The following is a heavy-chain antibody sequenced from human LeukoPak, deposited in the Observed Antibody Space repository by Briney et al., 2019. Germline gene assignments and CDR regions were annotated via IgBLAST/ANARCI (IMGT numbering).Heavy chain of an antibody. V-gene: IGHV3-21*01. J-gene: IGHJ4*02. CDR3: ASRLSFTDDY. D-gene: IGHD2-8*01. Sequence: GGSLRLSCAASGFTSSSYSMNWVRQAPGQGLEWVSSLSGSSSYIYYADSLKGRFTISRDNAKNSLYLQMNSLRADDTAVYYCASRLSFTDDYWGQGTLVTVSS. CDR1: GFTSSSYS. CDR2: LSGSSSYI.